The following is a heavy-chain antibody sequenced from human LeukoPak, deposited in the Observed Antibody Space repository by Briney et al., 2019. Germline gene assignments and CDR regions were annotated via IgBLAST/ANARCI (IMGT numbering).Heavy chain of an antibody. V-gene: IGHV4-4*07. J-gene: IGHJ4*02. D-gene: IGHD3-16*02. CDR3: ARVGGYDYVWGSYRSYYFDY. CDR2: IYTSGST. Sequence: PSETLSLTCTVSGGSISTYYWSWLRQPAGKGLEWIGRIYTSGSTNYNPSRKSRVTMSVDTSKSQFSLKLSSVTAADTAVYYCARVGGYDYVWGSYRSYYFDYWGQGTLVTVSS. CDR1: GGSISTYY.